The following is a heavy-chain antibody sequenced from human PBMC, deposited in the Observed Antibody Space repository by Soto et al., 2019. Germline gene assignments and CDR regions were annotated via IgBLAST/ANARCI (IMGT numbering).Heavy chain of an antibody. D-gene: IGHD3-3*01. CDR3: AKGFRSLEWYSLAPFDY. CDR1: GFTFDTYA. Sequence: PGGSLRLSCVASGFTFDTYALNWVRQAPGKGLEWVSAIGSSGSTYYADSVKGRFNISRDTPKKTLYLQMNSLRVEDTAKYYCAKGFRSLEWYSLAPFDYWGQGALVTVSS. CDR2: IGSSGST. V-gene: IGHV3-23*01. J-gene: IGHJ4*02.